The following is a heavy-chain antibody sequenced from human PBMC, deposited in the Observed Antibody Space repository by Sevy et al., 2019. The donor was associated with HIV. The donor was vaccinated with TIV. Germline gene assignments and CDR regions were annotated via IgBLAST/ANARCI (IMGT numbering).Heavy chain of an antibody. CDR2: INSDGSST. Sequence: GGSLRLSCAASGFTFSSYCMHWVRQAPGKGLVWVSRINSDGSSTSYADSVKGRFTISRDNAKNTLYLQMNSLRAEDTAVYYCAREIGGYYYDSTSDYWGQGTLVTVSS. V-gene: IGHV3-74*01. D-gene: IGHD3-22*01. CDR3: AREIGGYYYDSTSDY. CDR1: GFTFSSYC. J-gene: IGHJ4*02.